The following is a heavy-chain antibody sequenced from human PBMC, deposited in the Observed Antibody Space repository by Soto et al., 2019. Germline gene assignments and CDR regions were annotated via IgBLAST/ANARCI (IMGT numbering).Heavy chain of an antibody. V-gene: IGHV1-2*04. CDR2: INPNSGGT. CDR1: GYTFTGYY. Sequence: GASVKVSCKASGYTFTGYYMHWVRQAPGQGLEWMGWINPNSGGTNYAQKFQGWVTMTRDTSISTAYMELSRLRSDDTAVYYCARDFRNYDFWSGYRNWFDPWGQGTLVTVSS. CDR3: ARDFRNYDFWSGYRNWFDP. D-gene: IGHD3-3*01. J-gene: IGHJ5*02.